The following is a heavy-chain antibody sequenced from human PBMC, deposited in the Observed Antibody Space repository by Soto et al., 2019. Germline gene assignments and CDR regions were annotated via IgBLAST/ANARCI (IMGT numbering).Heavy chain of an antibody. CDR1: GGSFSGYY. V-gene: IGHV4-34*01. J-gene: IGHJ6*02. Sequence: QVQLQQWGAGLLKPSETLSLTCAVYGGSFSGYYWSWIRQPPGKGLEWIGEINHSGSTNYNPSLKSRVTISVDTSKNQFSLKLSSVTAADTAVYYCATRKNHYYGMDVWGQGTTVTVSS. CDR2: INHSGST. CDR3: ATRKNHYYGMDV.